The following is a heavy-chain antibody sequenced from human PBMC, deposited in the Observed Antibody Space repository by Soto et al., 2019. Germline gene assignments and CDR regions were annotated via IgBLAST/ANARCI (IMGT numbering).Heavy chain of an antibody. CDR1: GGSISSGGYY. D-gene: IGHD2-2*01. V-gene: IGHV4-61*08. Sequence: SETLSLTCTVSGGSISSGGYYWSWIRQHPGKGLEWIGYIYYSGSTNYNPSLKSRVTISVDTSKNQFSLKLSSVTAADTAVYYCARGRPDVVPAAMRGGWFDPWGQGTLVTVSS. CDR3: ARGRPDVVPAAMRGGWFDP. CDR2: IYYSGST. J-gene: IGHJ5*02.